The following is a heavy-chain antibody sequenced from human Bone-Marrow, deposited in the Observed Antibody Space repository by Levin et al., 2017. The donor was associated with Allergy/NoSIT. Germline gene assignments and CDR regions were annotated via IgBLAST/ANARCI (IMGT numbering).Heavy chain of an antibody. J-gene: IGHJ4*02. V-gene: IGHV3-23*01. CDR2: ISGSDGGT. D-gene: IGHD3-22*01. Sequence: GGSLRLSCVASGFTFSSYAMSWVRQAPGKGLEWVSAISGSDGGTSYADSVKGRFTISRDNSKNTIYLQMNSLKAEDTAVYYCAKDRDSSNWYFDYWGQGTLVTVSS. CDR1: GFTFSSYA. CDR3: AKDRDSSNWYFDY.